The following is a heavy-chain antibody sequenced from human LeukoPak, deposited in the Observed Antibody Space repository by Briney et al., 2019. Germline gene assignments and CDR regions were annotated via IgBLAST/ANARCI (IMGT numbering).Heavy chain of an antibody. J-gene: IGHJ4*02. V-gene: IGHV1-8*01. CDR3: ARVFRNRYYYDSSGYYPFGY. CDR1: GYTFTSYD. Sequence: ASVKVSCKASGYTFTSYDIDWVRQATGQGLEWMGWMNPNSGNTGYAQKFQGRVTMTRNTSKSTAYMELSSLRSEDTAVYYCARVFRNRYYYDSSGYYPFGYWGQGTLVTVSS. CDR2: MNPNSGNT. D-gene: IGHD3-22*01.